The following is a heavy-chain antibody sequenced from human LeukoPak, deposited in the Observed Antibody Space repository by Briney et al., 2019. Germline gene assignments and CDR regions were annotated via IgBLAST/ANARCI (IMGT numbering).Heavy chain of an antibody. D-gene: IGHD6-13*01. J-gene: IGHJ4*02. CDR3: ARDRSNSWSKDY. Sequence: GGSLRLSCAASGFTFSTYEMNWVRQAPGKGLEWVSYISSSGNTIYYADSVKGRFTISRDNAKNSLYLQMNSLRAEDTAVYYCARDRSNSWSKDYWGQGTLVTVSS. CDR1: GFTFSTYE. CDR2: ISSSGNTI. V-gene: IGHV3-48*03.